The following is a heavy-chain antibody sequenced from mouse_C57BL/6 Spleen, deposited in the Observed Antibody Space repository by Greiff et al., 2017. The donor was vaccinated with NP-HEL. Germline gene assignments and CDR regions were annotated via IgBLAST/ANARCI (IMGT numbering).Heavy chain of an antibody. CDR3: ARDSYDGYPDY. J-gene: IGHJ2*01. CDR2: INPNNGGT. Sequence: VQLQQPGAELVRPGSSVKLSCKASGYTFTSYWMDWVKQSHGKSLEWIGDINPNNGGTSYNQKFKGKATLTVDKSSSTAYMELRSLTSEDSAVYYCARDSYDGYPDYWGQGTTLTVSS. D-gene: IGHD2-3*01. CDR1: GYTFTSYW. V-gene: IGHV1-26*01.